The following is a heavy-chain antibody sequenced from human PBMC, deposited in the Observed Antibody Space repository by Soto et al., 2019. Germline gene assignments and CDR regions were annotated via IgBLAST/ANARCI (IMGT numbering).Heavy chain of an antibody. CDR1: GYTFTGYY. CDR2: INPNSGGT. D-gene: IGHD3-10*01. CDR3: ARGARRITMVRGVNWFDP. V-gene: IGHV1-2*02. J-gene: IGHJ5*02. Sequence: ASVKVSCKASGYTFTGYYMHWVRQAPGQGLEWMGWINPNSGGTNYAQKFQGRVTMTRDTSISTAYMELSRLRSDDTAVYYCARGARRITMVRGVNWFDPWGQGTLVTVSS.